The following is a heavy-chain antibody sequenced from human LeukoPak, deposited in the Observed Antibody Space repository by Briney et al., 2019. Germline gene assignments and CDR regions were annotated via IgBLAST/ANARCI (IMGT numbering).Heavy chain of an antibody. Sequence: PGGSLRLSCAASGFTFSSYAMSWVRQAPGKRLEWVSAISGSGGSTYYADSVKGRFTISRDNSKNTLYLQMNSLRAEDTAVYYCAKDGGLSGNAFDIWGQGTMVTVSS. D-gene: IGHD2-15*01. CDR3: AKDGGLSGNAFDI. V-gene: IGHV3-23*01. CDR1: GFTFSSYA. J-gene: IGHJ3*02. CDR2: ISGSGGST.